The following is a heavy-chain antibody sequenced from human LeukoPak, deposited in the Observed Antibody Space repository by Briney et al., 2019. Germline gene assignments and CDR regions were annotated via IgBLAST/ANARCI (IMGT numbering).Heavy chain of an antibody. D-gene: IGHD2-15*01. CDR1: GGTFSSYA. J-gene: IGHJ6*02. CDR3: ARDEMVVAAKGRNYYYGMGV. Sequence: SVKVSCKASGGTFSSYAISWVRQAPGQGLEWMGGIIPIFGTASYAQKFQGRVTITADESTSTAYMELSSLRSEDTAVYYCARDEMVVAAKGRNYYYGMGVWGQGTTVTVSS. V-gene: IGHV1-69*13. CDR2: IIPIFGTA.